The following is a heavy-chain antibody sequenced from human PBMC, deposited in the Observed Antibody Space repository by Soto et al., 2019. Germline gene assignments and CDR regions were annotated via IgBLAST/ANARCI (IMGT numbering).Heavy chain of an antibody. V-gene: IGHV3-74*03. CDR1: GFAFSSYW. CDR2: ISSDGRNT. D-gene: IGHD6-19*01. Sequence: EVQLVESGGGLVQPGGSLRLSCAASGFAFSSYWMQWVRQPPGKGPVWVSRISSDGRNTTYADPVKGRFTISRDNAKNTLHLQMTSLTADDTAVYYCIKASTVTGVGGYRWGQGTLVTVSS. CDR3: IKASTVTGVGGYR. J-gene: IGHJ5*02.